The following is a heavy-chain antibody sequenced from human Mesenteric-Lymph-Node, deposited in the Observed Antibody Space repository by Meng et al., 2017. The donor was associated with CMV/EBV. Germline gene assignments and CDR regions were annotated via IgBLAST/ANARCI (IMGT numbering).Heavy chain of an antibody. Sequence: GESLKISCTPSGFTFNRDDMLWVRQAPGKGLEWVSSISDRSGYIYYADSVKGRFIISRDNRKNSVYLQVNSLRAEDTAVYYCARIGYTSSSFDYWGQGTLVTVSS. V-gene: IGHV3-21*01. CDR3: ARIGYTSSSFDY. CDR1: GFTFNRDD. D-gene: IGHD6-6*01. J-gene: IGHJ4*02. CDR2: ISDRSGYI.